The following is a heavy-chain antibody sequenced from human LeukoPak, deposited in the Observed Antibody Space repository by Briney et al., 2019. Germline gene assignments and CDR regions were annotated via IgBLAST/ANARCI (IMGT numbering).Heavy chain of an antibody. Sequence: SETLSLTCAVSGGSFSGYYWTWIRQPPGKGLEWIGEINHSGSANYNPSLKSRVTISLDTSKNQFSLKLSSVTAADTAVYYCARGESTTVDYWGQGTLVTVSS. D-gene: IGHD4-17*01. CDR3: ARGESTTVDY. J-gene: IGHJ4*02. CDR2: INHSGSA. V-gene: IGHV4-34*01. CDR1: GGSFSGYY.